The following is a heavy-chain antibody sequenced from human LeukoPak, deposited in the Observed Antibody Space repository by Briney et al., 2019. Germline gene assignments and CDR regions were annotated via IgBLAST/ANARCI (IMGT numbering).Heavy chain of an antibody. D-gene: IGHD3-3*01. CDR1: GFTFSSYA. CDR3: AKDRSSRYDFWSGSFSHYYYYYVDV. J-gene: IGHJ6*03. V-gene: IGHV3-23*01. Sequence: GESLKISCAASGFTFSSYAMSWVRQAPGKGLEWVSAISGGSADYADSVKGRFSISIDNSKNTLYLQMNSLRAEDTAVYYCAKDRSSRYDFWSGSFSHYYYYYVDVWGKGTTVTVSS. CDR2: ISGGSA.